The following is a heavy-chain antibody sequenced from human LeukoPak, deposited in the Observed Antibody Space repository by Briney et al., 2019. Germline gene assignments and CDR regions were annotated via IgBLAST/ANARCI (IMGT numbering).Heavy chain of an antibody. Sequence: PSETLSLTCAVYGGSFSGYYWSWIRQPPGKGLEWIGEINHSGSTNYNPSLKSRVTISVDTSKNQFSLKLSSVTAADTAVYYCGRRRQVSYYSPYAFDLWGQGTMVTVSS. CDR3: GRRRQVSYYSPYAFDL. CDR1: GGSFSGYY. CDR2: INHSGST. D-gene: IGHD2-15*01. J-gene: IGHJ3*01. V-gene: IGHV4-34*01.